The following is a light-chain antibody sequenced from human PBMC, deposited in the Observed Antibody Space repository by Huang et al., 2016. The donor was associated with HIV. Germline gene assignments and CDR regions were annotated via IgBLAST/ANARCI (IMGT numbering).Light chain of an antibody. CDR3: QQYNSIRPWT. Sequence: DIQMTQSPSTLSASVGDRVTITCRASQSISSWLAWYQQKQGKAPKRLIYKASSLESGVPSRVSGSGSGTEFTLTISSLQPDDFATYYCQQYNSIRPWTFGQGTKVEIK. J-gene: IGKJ1*01. CDR2: KAS. CDR1: QSISSW. V-gene: IGKV1-5*03.